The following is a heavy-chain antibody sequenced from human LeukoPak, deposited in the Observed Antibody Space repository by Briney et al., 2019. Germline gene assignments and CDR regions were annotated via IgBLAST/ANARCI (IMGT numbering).Heavy chain of an antibody. D-gene: IGHD4-17*01. CDR3: AKTHDYGDRYASFDI. Sequence: GGSLRLSCAASGFTFSAYSMNWVRQAPGKGLEWVSIISSSSSYIYYADSVKGRFTISRDNAKNSLYLQMNSLRVEDTAVYYCAKTHDYGDRYASFDIWGQGTMVTVSS. CDR2: ISSSSSYI. V-gene: IGHV3-21*01. CDR1: GFTFSAYS. J-gene: IGHJ3*02.